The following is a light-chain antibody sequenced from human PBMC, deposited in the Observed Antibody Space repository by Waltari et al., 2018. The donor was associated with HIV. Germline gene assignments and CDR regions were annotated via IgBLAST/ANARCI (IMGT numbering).Light chain of an antibody. J-gene: IGLJ1*01. CDR1: SSDVGSYNL. V-gene: IGLV2-23*02. CDR3: CSYAGSSTFV. Sequence: QSALTQPASVSGSPGQSITISCTGTSSDVGSYNLVSWYQQYPGKDPKLMISEVSKRPSGVSNRFSGSKSGNTASLTISVLQAEDEADYYCCSYAGSSTFVFGTGTKVTVL. CDR2: EVS.